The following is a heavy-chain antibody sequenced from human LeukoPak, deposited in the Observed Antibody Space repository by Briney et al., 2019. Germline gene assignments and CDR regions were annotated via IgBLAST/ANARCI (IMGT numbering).Heavy chain of an antibody. V-gene: IGHV4-39*01. CDR3: ARLYGGNSNNYYCDY. D-gene: IGHD4-23*01. CDR2: IHDSGST. CDR1: GLPSNCSSYH. Sequence: SEPVSLTCCVWGLPSNCSSYHGGGTPEPPGRTVEYIARIHDSGSTDYNPSLKSRVTISVDTSKNQFSLKLSSVTAADTAVYYCARLYGGNSNNYYCDYWGQGTLVTVSS. J-gene: IGHJ4*02.